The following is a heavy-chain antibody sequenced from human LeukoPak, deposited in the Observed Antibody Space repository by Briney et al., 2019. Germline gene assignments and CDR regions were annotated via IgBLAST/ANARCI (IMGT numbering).Heavy chain of an antibody. J-gene: IGHJ4*02. CDR1: GFTFSNYA. Sequence: GGSLRLSCAASGFTFSNYAMSWVRQAPGKGLEWVSAISGNGLSTYYADSVKGRFTISRDGSENTLYLQTNSLRAEDTAVYYCAKIPSYYFDSSGYSKFDYWGQGTQVTVSS. D-gene: IGHD3-22*01. V-gene: IGHV3-23*01. CDR3: AKIPSYYFDSSGYSKFDY. CDR2: ISGNGLST.